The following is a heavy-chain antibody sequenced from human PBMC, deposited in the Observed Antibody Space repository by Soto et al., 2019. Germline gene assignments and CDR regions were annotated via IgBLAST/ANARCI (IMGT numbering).Heavy chain of an antibody. CDR3: SASGSYYDNRRYRGYFDV. Sequence: EVQLVESGGGLIQPGGSLRLSCAASGFTFNNAWMSWVRQAPGKGLEWVARIKSRADGGTPDYPAPLKGRFIISRDDSKSTLYLQVNNLKTEDTAVYYCSASGSYYDNRRYRGYFDVWGRGTLVTVSS. D-gene: IGHD3-10*01. CDR1: GFTFNNAW. J-gene: IGHJ2*01. V-gene: IGHV3-15*01. CDR2: IKSRADGGTP.